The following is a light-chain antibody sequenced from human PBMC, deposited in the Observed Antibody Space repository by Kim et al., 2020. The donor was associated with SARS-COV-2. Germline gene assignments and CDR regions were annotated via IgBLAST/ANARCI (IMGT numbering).Light chain of an antibody. CDR3: QQSYSTLTWT. V-gene: IGKV1-39*01. CDR2: AAS. Sequence: GDRVTITCRASQSISSYLNWYQQKPGKAPKLLIYAASSLQSGVPSRFSGSGSGTDFTLTISSLQPEDFATYYCQQSYSTLTWTFGQGTKVDI. CDR1: QSISSY. J-gene: IGKJ1*01.